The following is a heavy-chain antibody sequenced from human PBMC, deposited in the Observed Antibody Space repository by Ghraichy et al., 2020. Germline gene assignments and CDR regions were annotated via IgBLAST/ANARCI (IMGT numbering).Heavy chain of an antibody. V-gene: IGHV3-23*01. CDR3: ARDPNGHHFGGFEF. CDR2: ISANGART. Sequence: GGSLRLSCAASGYTFSNYAMSWVRQTPGKGLELVSFISANGARTDSADSVKGRFTISRDNPKNTMYMQMNSLRAEDSAIYYCARDPNGHHFGGFEFRGQGTVVTVSS. D-gene: IGHD3-16*01. J-gene: IGHJ3*01. CDR1: GYTFSNYA.